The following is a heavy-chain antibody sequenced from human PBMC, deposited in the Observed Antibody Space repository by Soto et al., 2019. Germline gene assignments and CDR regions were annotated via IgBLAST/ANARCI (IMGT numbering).Heavy chain of an antibody. D-gene: IGHD3-3*01. V-gene: IGHV1-8*01. CDR2: MNPNSGNT. CDR3: ARGFKYYDFWSGYYVYYYYGMGV. CDR1: GYTFTSYD. Sequence: ASVKVSCKASGYTFTSYDINWVRQATGQGLEWMGWMNPNSGNTGYAQKFQGRVTMTRNTSISTAYMELSSLRSEDTAVYYGARGFKYYDFWSGYYVYYYYGMGVWG. J-gene: IGHJ6*02.